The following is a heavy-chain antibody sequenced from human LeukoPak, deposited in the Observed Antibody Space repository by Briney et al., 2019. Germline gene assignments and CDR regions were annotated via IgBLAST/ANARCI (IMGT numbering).Heavy chain of an antibody. CDR1: GYTFTSYD. CDR2: INPNSGGT. Sequence: ASVKVSCKASGYTFTSYDINWVRQATGQGLEWMGWINPNSGGTNYAQKFQGRVTMTRDTSISTAYMELSRLRSDDTAVYYCARDPTGRYCSSTSCYSFDYWGQGTLVTVSS. D-gene: IGHD2-2*01. J-gene: IGHJ4*02. V-gene: IGHV1-2*02. CDR3: ARDPTGRYCSSTSCYSFDY.